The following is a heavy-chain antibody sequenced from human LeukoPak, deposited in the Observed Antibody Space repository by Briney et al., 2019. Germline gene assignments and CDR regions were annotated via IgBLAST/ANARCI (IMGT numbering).Heavy chain of an antibody. CDR1: GYTLTSYG. J-gene: IGHJ4*02. Sequence: ASVKVSCKASGYTLTSYGISWVRQAPGQGLEWMGWISAYNGNTSYAQNLQGRVTMTTDTFTSTAYMELRSLRSDDTAVHYCARDRAAAAGDFDYWGQGTLVTVSS. V-gene: IGHV1-18*01. CDR2: ISAYNGNT. CDR3: ARDRAAAAGDFDY. D-gene: IGHD6-13*01.